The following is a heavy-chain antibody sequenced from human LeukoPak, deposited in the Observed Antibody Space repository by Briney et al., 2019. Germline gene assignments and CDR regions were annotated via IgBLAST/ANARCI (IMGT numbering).Heavy chain of an antibody. J-gene: IGHJ4*02. Sequence: SETLSLTCTVSGRPISSSSYYWGWIRQPPGKGLEWIGSIYYSGSTYYNPSLKSRVTISADTSNNQFSLKLSSVTAADTAVYYCASVLVVRTLWCPYFDYWGQGTLVTVSS. V-gene: IGHV4-39*01. D-gene: IGHD4/OR15-4a*01. CDR3: ASVLVVRTLWCPYFDY. CDR1: GRPISSSSYY. CDR2: IYYSGST.